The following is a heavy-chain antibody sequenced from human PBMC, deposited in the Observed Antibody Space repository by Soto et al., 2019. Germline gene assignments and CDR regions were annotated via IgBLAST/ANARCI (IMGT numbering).Heavy chain of an antibody. D-gene: IGHD7-27*01. CDR2: INPNSGGT. CDR1: GYTFIGYY. V-gene: IGHV1-2*02. Sequence: QVQLVQSGAEVKKPGASVKVSCKASGYTFIGYYMHWVRQAPGQGLEWMGWINPNSGGTNYAQKFQGRVTITRDASISTAYMELSGLRSDDTALYYCGLEPTGTGGFDYWGQGTVLTVSS. J-gene: IGHJ4*02. CDR3: GLEPTGTGGFDY.